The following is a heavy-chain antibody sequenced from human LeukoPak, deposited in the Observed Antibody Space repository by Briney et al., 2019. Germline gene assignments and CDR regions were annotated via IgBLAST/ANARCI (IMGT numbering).Heavy chain of an antibody. CDR1: GYTFTSYA. D-gene: IGHD3-22*01. V-gene: IGHV1-3*01. CDR2: INAGNGNT. CDR3: ARAPAYYYDSSGYSNDFDS. J-gene: IGHJ4*02. Sequence: GASVKVSCKASGYTFTSYAMHWVRQAPGQRLEWMGWINAGNGNTKYSQKFQGRVTITRDTSASTAYMELSSLTSEDTAVYYCARAPAYYYDSSGYSNDFDSWGQGTLVTVSS.